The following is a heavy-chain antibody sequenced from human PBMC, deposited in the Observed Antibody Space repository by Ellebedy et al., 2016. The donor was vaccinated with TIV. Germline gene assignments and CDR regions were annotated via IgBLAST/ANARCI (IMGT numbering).Heavy chain of an antibody. CDR1: GFSFNAYG. Sequence: GESLKISCAASGFSFNAYGMNWVRQAPGRGLEYVSSISDNSNYIYYADSVKGRFTVSRDNSKNTLYLQMNSLRAEDTAVYYCAGGTYWGQGTLVTVSS. J-gene: IGHJ4*02. CDR3: AGGTY. V-gene: IGHV3-21*04. CDR2: ISDNSNYI.